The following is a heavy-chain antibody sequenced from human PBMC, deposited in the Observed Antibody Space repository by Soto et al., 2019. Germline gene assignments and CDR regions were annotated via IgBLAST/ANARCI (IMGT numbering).Heavy chain of an antibody. D-gene: IGHD3-10*01. CDR3: ARDSYITPIIVRFDY. Sequence: EGSLRLSCAASGFRFSDYSMNWVRQAPGRGLEWVSYISSSSFTIHYADSVEGRFAISRDNAKNSLYLQMNSLRVEDTAVYYCARDSYITPIIVRFDYWGQGTLVTVSS. V-gene: IGHV3-48*01. CDR2: ISSSSFTI. CDR1: GFRFSDYS. J-gene: IGHJ4*02.